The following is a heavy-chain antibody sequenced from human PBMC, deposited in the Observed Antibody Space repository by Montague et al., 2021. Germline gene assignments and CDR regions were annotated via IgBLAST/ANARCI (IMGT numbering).Heavy chain of an antibody. D-gene: IGHD5-12*01. CDR3: ARYLTGGYDE. Sequence: SETLSLTCAVYGGSLDGFYWTWIRQPPGKGLEWIGETNHRGISSYNPALKGRVTLSAETSKNQFSLRVTSVTAADTAVHFCARYLTGGYDEWGRGTLVTVSS. J-gene: IGHJ4*02. V-gene: IGHV4-34*01. CDR2: TNHRGIS. CDR1: GGSLDGFY.